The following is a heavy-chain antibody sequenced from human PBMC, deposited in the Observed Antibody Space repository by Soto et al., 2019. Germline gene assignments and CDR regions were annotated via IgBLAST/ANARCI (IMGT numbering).Heavy chain of an antibody. CDR3: ARARSISMIVVGYFGY. D-gene: IGHD3-22*01. J-gene: IGHJ4*02. Sequence: PGGSLRLSCAASGFTFRSYAMHWVRQAPGKGLEWLAVISYDGSNKYYADSVKGRFTISRDNSKNTLYLEMNSLGADDTAVYYCARARSISMIVVGYFGYWGQGTLVTVSS. CDR1: GFTFRSYA. CDR2: ISYDGSNK. V-gene: IGHV3-30-3*01.